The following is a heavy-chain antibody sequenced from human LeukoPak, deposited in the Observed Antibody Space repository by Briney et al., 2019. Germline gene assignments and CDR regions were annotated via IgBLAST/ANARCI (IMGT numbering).Heavy chain of an antibody. D-gene: IGHD4-11*01. CDR3: ARQSPFTVTTPY. CDR1: GGSISSSSYY. J-gene: IGHJ4*02. Sequence: SKTLSLTCTVSGGSISSSSYYWGWIRQPPGKGLEWIGSIYYSGSTYYNPSLKSRVTISVDTSKNQFSLKLSSVTAADTAVYYCARQSPFTVTTPYWGQGTLVTVSS. V-gene: IGHV4-39*01. CDR2: IYYSGST.